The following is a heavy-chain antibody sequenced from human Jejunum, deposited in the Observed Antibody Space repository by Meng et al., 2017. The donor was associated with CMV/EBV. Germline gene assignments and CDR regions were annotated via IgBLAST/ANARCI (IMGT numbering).Heavy chain of an antibody. CDR3: AKSPGNHRYTGDS. D-gene: IGHD3-16*02. Sequence: RLSCAASGFTFSSFAMSWVRQGPGKGLEWVSGITNSGSGTYYADSVKGRFTISRDNSKNTLYLQINSLTVENTAVYYCAKSPGNHRYTGDSWGQGTLVTVSS. V-gene: IGHV3-23*01. CDR1: GFTFSSFA. CDR2: ITNSGSGT. J-gene: IGHJ4*02.